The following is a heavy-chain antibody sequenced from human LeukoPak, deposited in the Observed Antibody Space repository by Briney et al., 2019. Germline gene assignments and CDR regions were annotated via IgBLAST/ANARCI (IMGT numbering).Heavy chain of an antibody. CDR2: INSDGSST. CDR1: GFTFSSYW. V-gene: IGHV3-74*01. Sequence: GGSLRLSXAASGFTFSSYWMHWVRQAPGKGLVWVSRINSDGSSTSYADSVKGRFTISRDNAKNTLYLQMNSLRAEDTAVYYCARGRYYGSGSYLLGYWGQGTLVTVSS. D-gene: IGHD3-10*01. J-gene: IGHJ4*02. CDR3: ARGRYYGSGSYLLGY.